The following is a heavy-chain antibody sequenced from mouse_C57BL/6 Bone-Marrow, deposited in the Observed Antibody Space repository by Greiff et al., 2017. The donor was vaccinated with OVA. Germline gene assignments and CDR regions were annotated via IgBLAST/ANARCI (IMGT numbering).Heavy chain of an antibody. Sequence: DVKLQESGPGLVKPSQSLSLTCSVTGYSITSGYYWNWIRQFPGNKLEWMGYISYDGSNNYNPSLKNRISITRDTSKNQFFLKLNSVTTEDTATYYCARERGFYLQGYFDVWGTGTTVTVSS. J-gene: IGHJ1*03. CDR2: ISYDGSN. D-gene: IGHD5-5*01. CDR3: ARERGFYLQGYFDV. CDR1: GYSITSGYY. V-gene: IGHV3-6*01.